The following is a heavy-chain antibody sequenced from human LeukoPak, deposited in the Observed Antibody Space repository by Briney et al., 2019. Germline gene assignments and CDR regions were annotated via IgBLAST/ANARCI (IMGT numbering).Heavy chain of an antibody. J-gene: IGHJ4*02. V-gene: IGHV1-2*02. CDR1: GYTFTDYY. Sequence: GASVKVSCKTSGYTFTDYYIHWVRQAPGQGLEWMGWINPNSGGTNYAQKFQGRVTMTRDTSISTAYMELSRLRSDDTAVYYCARDLPTLAVAGTRFDYWGQGTLVTVSS. CDR3: ARDLPTLAVAGTRFDY. CDR2: INPNSGGT. D-gene: IGHD6-19*01.